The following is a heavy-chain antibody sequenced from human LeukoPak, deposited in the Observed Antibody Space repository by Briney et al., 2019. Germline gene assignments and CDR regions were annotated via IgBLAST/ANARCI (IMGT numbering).Heavy chain of an antibody. CDR1: GFTFSDYY. V-gene: IGHV3-11*04. D-gene: IGHD3-3*01. J-gene: IGHJ6*04. CDR3: ARDDQPVLRFLEWYPIPWYPGDV. CDR2: ISSSGSTI. Sequence: PGGSLRLSCAASGFTFSDYYMSWIRQAPGKGLEGVSYISSSGSTIYYADSVKGRFTISRDNAKNSLYLQMNSLRAEDTAVYYCARDDQPVLRFLEWYPIPWYPGDVWGKGTTVTVSS.